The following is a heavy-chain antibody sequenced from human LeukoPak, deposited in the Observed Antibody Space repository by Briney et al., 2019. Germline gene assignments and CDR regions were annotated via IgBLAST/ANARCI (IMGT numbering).Heavy chain of an antibody. J-gene: IGHJ4*02. CDR2: INSDGSSR. V-gene: IGHV3-74*01. CDR1: GFTFNSYW. D-gene: IGHD3-10*01. CDR3: AKVGYNSGSSFDY. Sequence: GGSLRLSCVASGFTFNSYWMHWVRQAPGKGLVWVSRINSDGSSRSYADSVKGRFTISRDNAKNRLYLQMNSLRAEDTAVYYCAKVGYNSGSSFDYWGQGTLVTVSS.